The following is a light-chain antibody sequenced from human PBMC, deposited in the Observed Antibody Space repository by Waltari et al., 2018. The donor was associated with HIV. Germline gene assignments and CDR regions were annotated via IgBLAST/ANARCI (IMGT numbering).Light chain of an antibody. V-gene: IGLV2-14*01. Sequence: QSALTQPASVSGSPGQSITISCTGTSNDLRNYNSVPCYQHHPGKTPKVIIYEVSTRPSGGSSRFSGSISANTASLTISGLQAEDEADYFCTSYISSSSPVFGGGTKVTVL. CDR2: EVS. CDR1: SNDLRNYNS. CDR3: TSYISSSSPV. J-gene: IGLJ3*02.